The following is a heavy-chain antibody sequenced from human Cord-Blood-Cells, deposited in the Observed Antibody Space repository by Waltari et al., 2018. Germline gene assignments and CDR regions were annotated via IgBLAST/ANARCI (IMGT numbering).Heavy chain of an antibody. CDR2: ISYDGSNK. CDR3: ARDWGSGWYYFDY. V-gene: IGHV3-30*04. D-gene: IGHD6-19*01. CDR1: GFTFSSYA. Sequence: QVQLVESGGGVVQPGRSLRLAGAASGFTFSSYAMHWVRQAPGKGLEWVAVISYDGSNKYYADSVKGRFTISRDNSKNTLYLQMNSLRAEDTAVYYCARDWGSGWYYFDYWGQGTLVTVSS. J-gene: IGHJ4*02.